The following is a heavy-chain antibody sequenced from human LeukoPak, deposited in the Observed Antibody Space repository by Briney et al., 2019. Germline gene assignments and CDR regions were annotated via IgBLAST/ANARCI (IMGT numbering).Heavy chain of an antibody. CDR3: ARDLDSSGYYHVVDS. CDR1: GFTFSSYA. CDR2: ISTSGRT. J-gene: IGHJ4*02. D-gene: IGHD3-22*01. V-gene: IGHV3-23*01. Sequence: GGSLRLSCADSGFTFSSYAMSWVRQTPGKGLEWVSLISTSGRTHYADSVQGRFTISRDNSKNTLSLHMNSLRAEDTALYYCARDLDSSGYYHVVDSWGQGALVTVSS.